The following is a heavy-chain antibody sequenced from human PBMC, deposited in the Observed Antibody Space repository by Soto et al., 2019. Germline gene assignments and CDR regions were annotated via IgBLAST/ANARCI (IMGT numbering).Heavy chain of an antibody. CDR3: STDLSSSWYHFSY. D-gene: IGHD6-13*01. J-gene: IGHJ4*02. CDR2: IKSKTDGGTT. Sequence: GGSLRLSCAASGFTFSNAWMSWVRQAPGKGLEWVGRIKSKTDGGTTDYAAPVKGRFTISRDDSKNTLYLQMNSLKTEDTAVYYCSTDLSSSWYHFSYSGQRTPVPVS. V-gene: IGHV3-15*01. CDR1: GFTFSNAW.